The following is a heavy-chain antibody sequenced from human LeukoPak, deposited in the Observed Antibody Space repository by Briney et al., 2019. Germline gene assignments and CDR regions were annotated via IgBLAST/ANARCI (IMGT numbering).Heavy chain of an antibody. CDR2: INHSGST. CDR1: GGSFSEYY. Sequence: SETLSLSCAVYGGSFSEYYWSWIRLPPGKGLEWIGEINHSGSTNYNPSLKSRVTISLDTSKNQFSLKLSSVTAADTAVYYCARRITVFYWFDPWDQGTLVTVSS. CDR3: ARRITVFYWFDP. D-gene: IGHD2/OR15-2a*01. J-gene: IGHJ5*02. V-gene: IGHV4-34*01.